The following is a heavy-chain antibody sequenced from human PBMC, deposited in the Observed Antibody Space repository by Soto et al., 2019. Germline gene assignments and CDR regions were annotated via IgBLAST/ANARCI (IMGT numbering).Heavy chain of an antibody. J-gene: IGHJ4*02. Sequence: QVQLVESGGGVVQPGRSLRLSCAASGFTFSSYGMHWVRQAPGKGLERVAVISYDGSNKYYADSVKCRFTISRDKSKNTQYLQMNSMRTEDTAVYYCAKDNYVWGSYHIDYWGQGTLVTVSS. CDR3: AKDNYVWGSYHIDY. V-gene: IGHV3-30*18. CDR2: ISYDGSNK. CDR1: GFTFSSYG. D-gene: IGHD3-16*02.